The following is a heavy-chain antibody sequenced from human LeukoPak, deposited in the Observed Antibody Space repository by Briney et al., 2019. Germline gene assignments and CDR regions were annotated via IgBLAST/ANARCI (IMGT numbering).Heavy chain of an antibody. CDR3: ARDYDGDYGLDY. D-gene: IGHD4-17*01. CDR2: ISSRSSYI. V-gene: IGHV3-21*01. Sequence: NPGGSLRLSCAASGFTFSSYSMNWVRQAPGKGLEWVSSISSRSSYIYYADSVKGRFTISRDNAKNSLYLQMNSLTAEDTAVYYCARDYDGDYGLDYWGQGTPATVSS. CDR1: GFTFSSYS. J-gene: IGHJ4*02.